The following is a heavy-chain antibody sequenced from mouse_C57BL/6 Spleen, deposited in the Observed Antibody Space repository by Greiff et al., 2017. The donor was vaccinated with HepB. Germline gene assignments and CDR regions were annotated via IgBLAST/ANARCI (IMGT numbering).Heavy chain of an antibody. CDR3: ARSAYYSSMDY. Sequence: VQLQQSGAELVRPGTSVKMSCKASGYTFTNYWIGWAKQRPGHGLEWIGYIYPGGGYTNYNEKFKGKATLTADKSSSTAYMQFSSLTSEDSAIYYCARSAYYSSMDYWGQGTSVTVSS. D-gene: IGHD2-12*01. V-gene: IGHV1-63*01. CDR1: GYTFTNYW. CDR2: IYPGGGYT. J-gene: IGHJ4*01.